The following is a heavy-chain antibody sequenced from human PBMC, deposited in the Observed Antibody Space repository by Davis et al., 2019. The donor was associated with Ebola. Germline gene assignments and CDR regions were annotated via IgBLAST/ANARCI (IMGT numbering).Heavy chain of an antibody. J-gene: IGHJ6*02. D-gene: IGHD6-13*01. CDR1: GFTFSSYA. CDR2: ISYDGSNK. V-gene: IGHV3-30-3*01. CDR3: ARSRKAAARMWYYYYGMDV. Sequence: GESLKISCAASGFTFSSYAMHWVRQAPGKGLEWVAVISYDGSNKYYADSVKGRFTISRDNSKNPLYLQMNSLRAEDTAVYYCARSRKAAARMWYYYYGMDVWDQWTTVTVSS.